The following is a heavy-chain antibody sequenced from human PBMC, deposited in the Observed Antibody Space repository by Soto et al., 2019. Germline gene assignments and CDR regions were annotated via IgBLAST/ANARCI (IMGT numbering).Heavy chain of an antibody. CDR3: ARGLVSYGSKTPEYCSGGSCKPGAFDI. V-gene: IGHV4-39*01. D-gene: IGHD2-15*01. CDR1: NGSISSRSSY. J-gene: IGHJ3*02. CDR2: IYYIGNT. Sequence: SETLSLTCIVSNGSISSRSSYWGWIRQTPGKGLEWIGSIYYIGNTYYNPSLKSRVTISIDTSKNQFSLKLSSVTAADTAVYYCARGLVSYGSKTPEYCSGGSCKPGAFDIWGQGTMVTVSS.